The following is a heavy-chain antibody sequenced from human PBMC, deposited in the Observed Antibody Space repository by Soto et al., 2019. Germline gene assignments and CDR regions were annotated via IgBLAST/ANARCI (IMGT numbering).Heavy chain of an antibody. CDR3: ARGKWGSSWTGNFDY. V-gene: IGHV4-34*01. J-gene: IGHJ4*02. CDR2: INHSGST. CDR1: GGSFSGYY. Sequence: QVQLQQWGAGLLKPSETLSLTCAVYGGSFSGYYWSWIRQPPGKGLEWIGEINHSGSTNYNPSLKSRVTISVDTSKNQFSLKLISVTAADTAVYYCARGKWGSSWTGNFDYWGQGTLVTVSS. D-gene: IGHD6-13*01.